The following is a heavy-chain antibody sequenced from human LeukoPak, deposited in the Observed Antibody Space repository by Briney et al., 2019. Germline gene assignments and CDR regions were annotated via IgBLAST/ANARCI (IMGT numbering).Heavy chain of an antibody. CDR2: IKEDGSEK. V-gene: IGHV3-7*01. Sequence: GGSLRLSCAASGFTFSSYWMSWVRQAPGKGLEWVANIKEDGSEKYYVDFVKGRFTISRDNAKNSLYLQMNNLRAEDTALYHCATAVAAGWFDPWGQGTLVTVSS. CDR3: ATAVAAGWFDP. D-gene: IGHD6-13*01. CDR1: GFTFSSYW. J-gene: IGHJ5*02.